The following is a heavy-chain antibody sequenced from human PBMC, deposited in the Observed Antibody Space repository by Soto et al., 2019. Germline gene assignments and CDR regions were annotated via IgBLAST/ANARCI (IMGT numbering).Heavy chain of an antibody. D-gene: IGHD3-16*01. J-gene: IGHJ4*02. CDR1: GFIFDDYA. Sequence: EVQLVESGGGLVEPGRSLRLTCVASGFIFDDYAMHWVRQAPGKGLEWVSGISWNSGSIDYADSVKGRFTISRDNAKNSLYLQINSLRTEDTAFYYCAKDLRRKGVYWGQGTLVTVSS. CDR3: AKDLRRKGVY. V-gene: IGHV3-9*01. CDR2: ISWNSGSI.